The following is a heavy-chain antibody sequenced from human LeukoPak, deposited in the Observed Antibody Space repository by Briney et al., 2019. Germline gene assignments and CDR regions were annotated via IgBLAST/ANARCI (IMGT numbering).Heavy chain of an antibody. Sequence: PSQTLSLTCTVSGGSISSGSYYWNWIRQPAGKGLEWIGRIYTSGSTNYNPSLKSRVTISVDTSKNQFSLRLSSVTAADTAVYYCARVTISDVSWFDPWGQGTLVTVSS. V-gene: IGHV4-61*02. D-gene: IGHD3-3*01. CDR3: ARVTISDVSWFDP. CDR2: IYTSGST. J-gene: IGHJ5*02. CDR1: GGSISSGSYY.